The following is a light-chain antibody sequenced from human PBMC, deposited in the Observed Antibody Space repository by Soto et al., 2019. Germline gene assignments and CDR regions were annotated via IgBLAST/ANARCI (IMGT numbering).Light chain of an antibody. Sequence: QSALAQPPSASGSPGQSVTISCTGTSSDVGGYNYVSWYQQHPDKAPKLMIYEVSKRPSGVPDRFSGSKSGNTAFLTVSGLQAEDEADYYCSSYTGSNNYVFGSGTKLTVL. V-gene: IGLV2-8*01. CDR3: SSYTGSNNYV. CDR1: SSDVGGYNY. J-gene: IGLJ1*01. CDR2: EVS.